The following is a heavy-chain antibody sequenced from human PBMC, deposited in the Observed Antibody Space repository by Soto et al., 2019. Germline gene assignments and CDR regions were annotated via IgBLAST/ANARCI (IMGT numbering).Heavy chain of an antibody. V-gene: IGHV4-31*03. D-gene: IGHD3-22*01. CDR2: ISYSGST. CDR3: ARDNYYSGSGSYPSSVDYFQH. J-gene: IGHJ1*01. CDR1: GGSISSGGYY. Sequence: SETLSLTCTVSGGSISSGGYYWSWIRQYPGKGLEWIGYISYSGSTYYNPSLKSRITISVDTSKNQFFLKLRSVTAADTAVYYCARDNYYSGSGSYPSSVDYFQHWGQGTLVTVSS.